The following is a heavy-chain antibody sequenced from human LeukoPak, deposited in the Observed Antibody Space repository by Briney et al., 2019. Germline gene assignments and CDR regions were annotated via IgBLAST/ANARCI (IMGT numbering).Heavy chain of an antibody. J-gene: IGHJ4*02. CDR1: GYTFTSYG. Sequence: ASVKVSCKASGYTFTSYGISWVRQAPGQGLEWMGWISAYNGNTNYAQKLQGRVTMTTDTSTSTAYMELKSLTSDDTAVYYCARQGVVGSGYYRDFDYWGQGTLVTVSS. V-gene: IGHV1-18*01. D-gene: IGHD3-22*01. CDR3: ARQGVVGSGYYRDFDY. CDR2: ISAYNGNT.